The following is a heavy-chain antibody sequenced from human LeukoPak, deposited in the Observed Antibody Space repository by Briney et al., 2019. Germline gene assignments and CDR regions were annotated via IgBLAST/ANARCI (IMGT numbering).Heavy chain of an antibody. CDR2: INPNSGGT. V-gene: IGHV1-2*02. CDR1: GYTFTSYY. CDR3: ARDRYDSSGYYPHDAFDI. J-gene: IGHJ3*02. D-gene: IGHD3-22*01. Sequence: ASVKVSCKASGYTFTSYYMHWVRQAPGQGLEWMGWINPNSGGTNYAQKFQGRVTMTRDTSISTAYMELSRLRSDDTAVYYCARDRYDSSGYYPHDAFDIWGQGTMVTVSS.